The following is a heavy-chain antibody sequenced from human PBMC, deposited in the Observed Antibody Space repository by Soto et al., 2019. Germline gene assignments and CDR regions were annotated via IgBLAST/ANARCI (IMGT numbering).Heavy chain of an antibody. Sequence: GGSQRLSCAASGFTFGSYWMSWVRQAPRKGLEWVANIKQDGSEKYYVDSVKGRFTISRDNAKNSLYLQMNSLRAEDTAVYYCARDRYSYYDFWSGSLPYYYFGMDVWGQGTTVTVSS. CDR1: GFTFGSYW. CDR3: ARDRYSYYDFWSGSLPYYYFGMDV. CDR2: IKQDGSEK. V-gene: IGHV3-7*01. J-gene: IGHJ6*02. D-gene: IGHD3-3*01.